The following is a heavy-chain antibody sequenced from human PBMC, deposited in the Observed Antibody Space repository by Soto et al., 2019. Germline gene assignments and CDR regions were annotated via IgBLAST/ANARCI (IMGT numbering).Heavy chain of an antibody. CDR1: GGTFSNVA. J-gene: IGHJ6*02. Sequence: QVQLVQSGAEMKKPGSLVKVSCKASGGTFSNVAIAWVRQAPGQGLEWMGGIFPVFGTATYAQKFRGRVIIVADESTNTTYMELNSLTPEDTALSYCARAAQSSPTWYSYGLDVWGQGTSVIVSS. CDR3: ARAAQSSPTWYSYGLDV. D-gene: IGHD1-26*01. CDR2: IFPVFGTA. V-gene: IGHV1-69*12.